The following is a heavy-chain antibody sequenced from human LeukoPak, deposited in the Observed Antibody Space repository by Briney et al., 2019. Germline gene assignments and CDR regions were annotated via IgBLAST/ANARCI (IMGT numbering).Heavy chain of an antibody. CDR3: AKRGGNYIGFDY. J-gene: IGHJ4*02. Sequence: PGGSLRLSCAASGFTLSSFAMSWVRQAPGKGLEWVSSIGSSGGSTHYADSVKGRFTISRDNSKNTLDLQMNSLRVEDTAVYYCAKRGGNYIGFDYWGQGTLVTVSS. CDR1: GFTLSSFA. CDR2: IGSSGGST. D-gene: IGHD1-26*01. V-gene: IGHV3-23*01.